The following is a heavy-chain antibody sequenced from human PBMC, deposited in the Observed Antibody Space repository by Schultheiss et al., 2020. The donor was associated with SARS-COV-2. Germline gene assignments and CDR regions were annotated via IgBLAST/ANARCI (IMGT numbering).Heavy chain of an antibody. Sequence: GESLKISCAASGFTFSSYGMHWVRQAPGKGLEWVAVISYDGSNKYYADSVKGRFTISRDNSKNSLYLQMNSLRAEDTAVYYCASTSIAVAGTGTYIWGQGTMVTVSS. CDR1: GFTFSSYG. D-gene: IGHD6-19*01. CDR3: ASTSIAVAGTGTYI. V-gene: IGHV3-30*03. J-gene: IGHJ3*02. CDR2: ISYDGSNK.